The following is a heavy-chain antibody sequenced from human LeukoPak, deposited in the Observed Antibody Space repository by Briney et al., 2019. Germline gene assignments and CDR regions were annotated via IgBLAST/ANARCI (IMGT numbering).Heavy chain of an antibody. Sequence: GGSLRLSCAASVFTSSSYLMSWGCPIPGEGLEWLANIKHKGNEDFYVAFLKGRCTISRDNAKKAQYLQMSGLRDEDMAVYYCARDSPDYWGQGTLVTVSS. CDR3: ARDSPDY. CDR1: VFTSSSYL. CDR2: IKHKGNED. V-gene: IGHV3-7*01. J-gene: IGHJ4*02.